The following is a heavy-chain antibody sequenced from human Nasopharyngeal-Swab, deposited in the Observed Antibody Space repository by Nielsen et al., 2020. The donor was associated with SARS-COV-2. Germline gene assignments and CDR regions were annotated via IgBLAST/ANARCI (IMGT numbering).Heavy chain of an antibody. Sequence: ASVKVSCKASGYTFTSYDINWVRQATGQGLEWTGWMNPNSGNTGYAQKFQGRVTMTRNTSISTAYMELSSLRSEDTAVYYCASNSGCSSTSCPIDRLVYGMDVWGQGTTVTVSS. J-gene: IGHJ6*01. CDR2: MNPNSGNT. V-gene: IGHV1-8*01. D-gene: IGHD2-2*01. CDR1: GYTFTSYD. CDR3: ASNSGCSSTSCPIDRLVYGMDV.